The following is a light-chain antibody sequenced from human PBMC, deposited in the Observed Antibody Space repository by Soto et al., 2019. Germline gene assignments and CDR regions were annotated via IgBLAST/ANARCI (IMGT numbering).Light chain of an antibody. CDR3: QQSYTTPVYS. CDR2: AAS. V-gene: IGKV1-39*01. Sequence: SSLSASVGDRVTITCRASQNIIFYLNWYQQKPGEAPKLLIYAASNLQSGVPSRFSGGGSWTNLILIISSLQPEDFAAYFCQQSYTTPVYSFGQGTKVDIK. CDR1: QNIIFY. J-gene: IGKJ2*01.